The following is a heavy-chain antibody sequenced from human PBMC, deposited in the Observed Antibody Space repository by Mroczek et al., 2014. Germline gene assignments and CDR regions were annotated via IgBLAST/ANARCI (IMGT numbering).Heavy chain of an antibody. D-gene: IGHD3-22*01. Sequence: ESGPTLVKPTQTLTLTCTFSGFSLSTSGVGVGWIRQPPGKALEWLALIYWNDDKRYSPSLKSRLTITKDTSKNQVVLTMTNMDPVDTATYYCAHRVHPRHYYDSSGYYSGAFDIWGQGTMVTVSS. CDR1: GFSLSTSGVG. J-gene: IGHJ3*02. V-gene: IGHV2-5*01. CDR3: AHRVHPRHYYDSSGYYSGAFDI. CDR2: IYWNDDK.